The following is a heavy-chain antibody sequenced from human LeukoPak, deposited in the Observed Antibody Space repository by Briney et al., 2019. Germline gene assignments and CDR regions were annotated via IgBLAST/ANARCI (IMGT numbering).Heavy chain of an antibody. Sequence: GGSLRPSCAASGFTFSSYAMHWVRQAPGKGLEWVAVISYDGSNKYYADSVKGRFTISRDNSKNTLYLQMNSLRAEDTAVYYCARAPTYNWNEKDYFDYWGQGTLVTVSS. CDR1: GFTFSSYA. J-gene: IGHJ4*02. V-gene: IGHV3-30*04. D-gene: IGHD1-1*01. CDR2: ISYDGSNK. CDR3: ARAPTYNWNEKDYFDY.